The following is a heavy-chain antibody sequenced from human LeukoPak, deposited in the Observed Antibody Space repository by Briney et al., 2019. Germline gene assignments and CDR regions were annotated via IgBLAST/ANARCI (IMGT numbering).Heavy chain of an antibody. J-gene: IGHJ3*02. CDR3: ASSTYCGGDCPVSDAFDI. CDR1: GASISSSYY. CDR2: IYYSGST. D-gene: IGHD2-21*02. Sequence: PSETLSLTCSVSGASISSSYYWGWIRQPPGKGLEWIGSIYYSGSTYYNPSLKSRVTISVDTSKNQFSLKLSSVTAADTAVYYCASSTYCGGDCPVSDAFDIWGQGTMVTVSS. V-gene: IGHV4-39*01.